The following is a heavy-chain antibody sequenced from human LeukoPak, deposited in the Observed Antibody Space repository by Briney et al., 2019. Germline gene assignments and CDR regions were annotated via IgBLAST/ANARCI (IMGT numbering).Heavy chain of an antibody. V-gene: IGHV4-4*02. CDR2: IYYSGST. Sequence: PSGTLSLTCAVSGDSISSRNWWSWVRQSPGKGLEWIGEIYYSGSTNYNPSLKSRVTISVDKSMNQLSLKVSSVTAADTAVYYCVKEGAVAVAGSGLMAVWGQGTTVIVSS. J-gene: IGHJ6*02. CDR1: GDSISSRNW. CDR3: VKEGAVAVAGSGLMAV. D-gene: IGHD6-19*01.